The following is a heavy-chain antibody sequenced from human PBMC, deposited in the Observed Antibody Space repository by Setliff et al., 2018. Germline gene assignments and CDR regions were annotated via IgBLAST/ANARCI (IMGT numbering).Heavy chain of an antibody. CDR2: ISPYSGKT. V-gene: IGHV1-18*01. J-gene: IGHJ4*02. CDR3: ARSPPNRGSGSGWYGDF. D-gene: IGHD6-19*01. CDR1: GYSFITLG. Sequence: ASVQVSCNTSGYSFITLGINWVRQAPGQGLEWVGWISPYSGKTDYAQKFQDRVIMTIDPSTTTAYMELRSLRSDDTAVYYCARSPPNRGSGSGWYGDFWGQGTLVTVSS.